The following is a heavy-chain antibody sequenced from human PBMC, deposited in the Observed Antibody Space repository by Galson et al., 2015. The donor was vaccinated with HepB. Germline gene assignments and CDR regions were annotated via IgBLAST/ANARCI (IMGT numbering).Heavy chain of an antibody. CDR1: GYTFTSYG. J-gene: IGHJ6*03. CDR3: ARVLYGSGSYYYYYYYMDV. CDR2: ISAYNGNT. V-gene: IGHV1-18*01. Sequence: SVKVSCKASGYTFTSYGISWVRQAPGQGLEWMGWISAYNGNTNYAQKLQGRVTMTTDTSTSTAYMELRSLRSDDTAVYYCARVLYGSGSYYYYYYYMDVWGKGTTVTVSS. D-gene: IGHD3-10*01.